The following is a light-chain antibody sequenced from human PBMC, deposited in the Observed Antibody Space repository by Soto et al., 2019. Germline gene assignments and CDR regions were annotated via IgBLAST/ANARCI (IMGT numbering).Light chain of an antibody. CDR2: DAS. J-gene: IGKJ1*01. CDR3: QQYGDMWT. CDR1: QSVSSY. Sequence: EIVLTQSPATLSLSPGERATLSCRASQSVSSYLAWYQQKPGQAPRLLIYDASNRATGIPDRFSGSGSGTDFTLTINRLEPEDFAVYFCQQYGDMWTFGQGTKVDIK. V-gene: IGKV3-11*01.